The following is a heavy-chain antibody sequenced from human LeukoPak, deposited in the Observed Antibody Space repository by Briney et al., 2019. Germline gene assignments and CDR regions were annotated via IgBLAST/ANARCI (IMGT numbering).Heavy chain of an antibody. V-gene: IGHV1-69*13. CDR2: IIPIFGTA. CDR1: GGTFSSYA. D-gene: IGHD5-24*01. CDR3: AREGRRDGYNLPFDY. J-gene: IGHJ4*02. Sequence: SVKVSCKASGGTFSSYAISWVRQAPGQGLEWMGGIIPIFGTANYAQKFQGRVTITADESTSTAYMELSRLRSGDTAVYYCAREGRRDGYNLPFDYWGQGTLVTVSS.